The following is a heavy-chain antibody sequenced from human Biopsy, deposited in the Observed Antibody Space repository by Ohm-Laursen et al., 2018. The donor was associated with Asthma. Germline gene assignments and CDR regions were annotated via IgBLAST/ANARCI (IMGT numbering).Heavy chain of an antibody. CDR3: ARVSESSEWGPFYHYGFDV. Sequence: GSLRLSCSASGFSFSDYYMTWIRQAPGKGLEWVSSISSSGSTTYPAESVKGRFTISRDNAQKSLFLQMGSLRAEDTALYYCARVSESSEWGPFYHYGFDVWGQGTTVTVSS. CDR1: GFSFSDYY. CDR2: ISSSGSTT. J-gene: IGHJ6*02. V-gene: IGHV3-11*01. D-gene: IGHD6-25*01.